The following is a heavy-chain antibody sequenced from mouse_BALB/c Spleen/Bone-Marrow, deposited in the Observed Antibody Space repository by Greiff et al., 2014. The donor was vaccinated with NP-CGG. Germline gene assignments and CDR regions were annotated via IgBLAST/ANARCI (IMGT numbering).Heavy chain of an antibody. D-gene: IGHD2-4*01. CDR1: GYTFTDYE. V-gene: IGHV1-15*01. CDR2: IHPGSGGA. CDR3: TREVLRGAGFAY. J-gene: IGHJ3*01. Sequence: VQLVESGAELVRPGASVKLSCKALGYTFTDYEMHWVKQTPVHGLEWIGTIHPGSGGAAYNQKFKGKATLTADKSSSTAYMELSSLTSEDSAVYYCTREVLRGAGFAYWGQGTLVTVSA.